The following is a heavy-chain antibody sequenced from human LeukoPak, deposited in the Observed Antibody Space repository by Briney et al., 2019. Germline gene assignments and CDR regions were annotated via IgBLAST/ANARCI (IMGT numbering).Heavy chain of an antibody. Sequence: GGSLRLSCAASGFTFSSYWMHWVRRAPGKGLVWVSRINSDGSSTSYADSVKGRFTISRDNAKNTLYLQMNSLRAEDTAVYYCARDPGLVLWFDPWGQGTLVTVSS. J-gene: IGHJ5*02. CDR3: ARDPGLVLWFDP. CDR1: GFTFSSYW. CDR2: INSDGSST. V-gene: IGHV3-74*01. D-gene: IGHD3/OR15-3a*01.